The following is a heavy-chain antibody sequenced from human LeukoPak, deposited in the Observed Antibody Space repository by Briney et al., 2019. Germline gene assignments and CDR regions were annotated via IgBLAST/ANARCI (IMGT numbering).Heavy chain of an antibody. CDR3: ARVSASDAFDI. Sequence: SETLSLTCAVYGGSFSGYYWSWIRQHPGKGLEWIGYIYYSGSTYYNPSLKSRVTISVDTSKNQFSLKLSSVTAADTAVYYCARVSASDAFDIWGQGTMVTVSS. D-gene: IGHD2-2*01. V-gene: IGHV4-31*11. CDR2: IYYSGST. CDR1: GGSFSGYY. J-gene: IGHJ3*02.